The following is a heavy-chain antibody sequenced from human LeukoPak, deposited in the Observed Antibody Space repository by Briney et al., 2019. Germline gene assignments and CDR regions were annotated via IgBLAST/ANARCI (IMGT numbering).Heavy chain of an antibody. CDR1: GFTFSNAW. J-gene: IGHJ4*02. Sequence: GGSLRPSCAASGFTFSNAWMSWVRQAPGKGLELVGRIKSKTDGGTTDYAAPVKGRFSISRDDSKNTLYLQMNSLKTEDTAVYYCTTDRAIAVRPLFDYWGQGTLVTVSS. CDR3: TTDRAIAVRPLFDY. V-gene: IGHV3-15*01. D-gene: IGHD6-6*01. CDR2: IKSKTDGGTT.